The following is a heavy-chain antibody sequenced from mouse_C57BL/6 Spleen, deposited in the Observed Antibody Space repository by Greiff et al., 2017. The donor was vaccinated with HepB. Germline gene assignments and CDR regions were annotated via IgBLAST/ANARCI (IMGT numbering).Heavy chain of an antibody. V-gene: IGHV2-9*01. CDR2: IWGGGST. D-gene: IGHD3-2*02. CDR1: GFSLTSYG. J-gene: IGHJ4*01. CDR3: AKLDSSGLWAMDY. Sequence: VKLMESGPGLVAPSQRLSITCPVSGFSLTSYGVDWVRQPPGKGLEWLGVIWGGGSTNYNSALMSRLSISKDNSKSQVFLKMNSLQTDDTAMYYCAKLDSSGLWAMDYWGQGTSVTVSS.